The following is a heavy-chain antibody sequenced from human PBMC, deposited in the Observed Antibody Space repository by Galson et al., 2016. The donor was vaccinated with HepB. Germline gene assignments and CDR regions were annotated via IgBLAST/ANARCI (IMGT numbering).Heavy chain of an antibody. J-gene: IGHJ6*02. Sequence: QSGAEVKEPGESLRISCQGSGYRLTDYWITWLRQVPGKGLQWMGRIDPDDSYTNYSPSFQGHVTISVDKSINTAYLQWSTLKASDTAIYYCARALDYGSRNYYDYYAMDVWGPGTTVIVSS. CDR3: ARALDYGSRNYYDYYAMDV. CDR2: IDPDDSYT. D-gene: IGHD4-17*01. V-gene: IGHV5-10-1*01. CDR1: GYRLTDYW.